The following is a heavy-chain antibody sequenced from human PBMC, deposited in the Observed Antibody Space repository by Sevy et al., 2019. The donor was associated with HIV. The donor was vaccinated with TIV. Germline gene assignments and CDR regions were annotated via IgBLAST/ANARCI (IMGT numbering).Heavy chain of an antibody. CDR2: IKKDGSVK. CDR3: ARWRGAQSEFDY. V-gene: IGHV3-7*01. J-gene: IGHJ4*02. D-gene: IGHD3-3*01. Sequence: GGSLRLSCAASGITFSSYWMSWVRQAPGKGLEWVADIKKDGSVKLCADAVKGRFTISRDNAENSVDLQMKSLRAEDTAVYFCARWRGAQSEFDYWGQGTRVTVSS. CDR1: GITFSSYW.